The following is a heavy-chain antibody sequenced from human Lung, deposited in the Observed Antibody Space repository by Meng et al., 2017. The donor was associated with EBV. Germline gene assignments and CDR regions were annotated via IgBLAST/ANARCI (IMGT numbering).Heavy chain of an antibody. CDR1: GYRFTGYS. CDR2: INGGTGNT. Sequence: QVQLVHAGGEVKKPGASVKVSCKASGYRFTGYSIHWVRQAPGHRPECMGWINGGTGNTKYSQKFQGRITITSDISSSLVYMELRSLGSEDSAVYYCARDFGRGYDPFDHWGQGTLVTVSS. J-gene: IGHJ4*02. V-gene: IGHV1-3*01. D-gene: IGHD5-12*01. CDR3: ARDFGRGYDPFDH.